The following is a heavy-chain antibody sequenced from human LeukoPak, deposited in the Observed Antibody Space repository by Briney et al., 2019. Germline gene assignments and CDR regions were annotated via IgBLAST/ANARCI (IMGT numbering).Heavy chain of an antibody. CDR1: GYTFTSYY. CDR3: ARSLDFGSGWTPYFDY. J-gene: IGHJ4*02. Sequence: ASVKVSRKSSGYTFTSYYMHWVRQAPGQGLEWMGIINPSGGSTSYAQKFQGRVTMTRDTSTSTVYMELSSLRSEDTAVYYCARSLDFGSGWTPYFDYWGQGTLVTVSS. D-gene: IGHD6-19*01. V-gene: IGHV1-46*01. CDR2: INPSGGST.